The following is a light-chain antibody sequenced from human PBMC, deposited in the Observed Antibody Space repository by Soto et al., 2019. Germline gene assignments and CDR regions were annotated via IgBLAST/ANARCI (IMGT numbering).Light chain of an antibody. CDR2: GAS. CDR3: QQYGSSPPT. Sequence: EIVLTQSPGTLSLSPGERATLSCRASQSVSSSYLAWYQQKPGQAPRLLIYGASSRATGIPDRFSGSGSGTDFTLPISRLEPEDFAVYYCQQYGSSPPTFGKGTKV. V-gene: IGKV3-20*01. CDR1: QSVSSSY. J-gene: IGKJ1*01.